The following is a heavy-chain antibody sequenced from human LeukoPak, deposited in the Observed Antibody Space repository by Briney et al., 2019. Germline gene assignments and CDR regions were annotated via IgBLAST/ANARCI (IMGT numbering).Heavy chain of an antibody. CDR3: ARQHDSYHYYYVDV. J-gene: IGHJ6*03. D-gene: IGHD6-13*01. CDR1: GYSNSSGYY. CDR2: LYHSDSI. Sequence: SETLSLTCTVSGYSNSSGYYWIWIRQPPGKGLEWIGSLYHSDSIYYNSSLESRVTMSVDTSKNQFSLKLRFVTAADTAVYYCARQHDSYHYYYVDVWGKGTTVTVSS. V-gene: IGHV4-38-2*02.